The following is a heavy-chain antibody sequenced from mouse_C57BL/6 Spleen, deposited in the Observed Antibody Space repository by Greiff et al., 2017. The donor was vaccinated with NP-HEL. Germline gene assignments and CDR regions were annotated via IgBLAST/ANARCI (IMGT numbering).Heavy chain of an antibody. CDR2: IYPGDGDT. Sequence: VQLQQSGPELVKPGASVKISCKASGYAFSSSWMNWVKQRPGKGLEWIGRIYPGDGDTNYNGKFKGKATLTADKSSSTAYMQLSSLTSEDSAVYFCARGGWYYAMDYWGQGTSVTVSS. D-gene: IGHD2-3*01. CDR1: GYAFSSSW. V-gene: IGHV1-82*01. J-gene: IGHJ4*01. CDR3: ARGGWYYAMDY.